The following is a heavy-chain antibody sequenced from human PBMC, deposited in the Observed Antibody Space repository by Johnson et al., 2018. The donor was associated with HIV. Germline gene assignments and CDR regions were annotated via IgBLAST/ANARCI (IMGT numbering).Heavy chain of an antibody. CDR3: AKDQAYFGSGSYADVFDI. Sequence: VQLLESGGGVVRPGGSLRLSCAASGFTLDDYGMSWVRQAPGKGLEWVSGINWSGGNTDYADSVKGRFTISRDNVKNSLHLQMNSLRAEDTALYYCAKDQAYFGSGSYADVFDIWGQGTMVTVSS. J-gene: IGHJ3*02. CDR1: GFTLDDYG. V-gene: IGHV3-20*04. CDR2: INWSGGNT. D-gene: IGHD3-10*01.